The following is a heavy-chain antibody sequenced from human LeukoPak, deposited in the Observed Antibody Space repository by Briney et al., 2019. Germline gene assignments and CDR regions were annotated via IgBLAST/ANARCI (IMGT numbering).Heavy chain of an antibody. Sequence: GGSLRLSCAASGFTVSSNYMSWVRQAPGKGLEWVSVIYSIGSTYYADSVKGRFIISRDNSKNTLYLQMNSLRAEDTAVYYCARGMYSSGWYSDYWGQGTLVTVSS. CDR3: ARGMYSSGWYSDY. CDR1: GFTVSSNY. J-gene: IGHJ4*02. D-gene: IGHD6-19*01. CDR2: IYSIGST. V-gene: IGHV3-66*01.